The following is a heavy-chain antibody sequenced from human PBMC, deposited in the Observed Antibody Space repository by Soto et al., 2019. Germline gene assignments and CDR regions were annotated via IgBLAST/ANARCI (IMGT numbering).Heavy chain of an antibody. CDR3: ARGVTMVRGVIINRDAFDI. J-gene: IGHJ3*02. CDR1: GYTFTSCG. Sequence: QVQLVQSGAEVKKPGASVKVSCKASGYTFTSCGISWVRQAPGQGLEWMGWISAYNGNTNYAQKLQGRVTMTTDTSTSTAYMGLRSLRSDDTAVYYCARGVTMVRGVIINRDAFDIWGQGTMVTVSS. D-gene: IGHD3-10*01. V-gene: IGHV1-18*01. CDR2: ISAYNGNT.